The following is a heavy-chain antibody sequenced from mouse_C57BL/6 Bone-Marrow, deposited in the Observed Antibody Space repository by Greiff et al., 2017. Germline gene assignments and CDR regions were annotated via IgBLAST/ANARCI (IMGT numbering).Heavy chain of an antibody. Sequence: LQESGAELARPGASVKLSCKASGYTFTSYGISWVKQRTGQGLEWIGEIYPRSGNTYYNEKFKGKATLTADKSSSTAYMELRSLTSEDSAVYFCAPVTTVVPRDFDYWGQGTTLTVSS. D-gene: IGHD1-1*01. V-gene: IGHV1-81*01. CDR2: IYPRSGNT. CDR1: GYTFTSYG. J-gene: IGHJ2*01. CDR3: APVTTVVPRDFDY.